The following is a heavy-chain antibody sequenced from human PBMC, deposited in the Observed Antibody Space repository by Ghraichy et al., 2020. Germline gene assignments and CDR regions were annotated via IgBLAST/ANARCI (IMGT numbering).Heavy chain of an antibody. V-gene: IGHV4-31*03. Sequence: SETLSLTCTVSGGSISSGGYYWSWIRQHPGKGLEWIGYIYYSGSTYYNPSLKSRVTISVDTSKNQFSLKLSSVTAADTAVYYCARTRIAAAALRDYGMDVWGQGTTVTVSS. CDR3: ARTRIAAAALRDYGMDV. D-gene: IGHD6-13*01. CDR1: GGSISSGGYY. J-gene: IGHJ6*02. CDR2: IYYSGST.